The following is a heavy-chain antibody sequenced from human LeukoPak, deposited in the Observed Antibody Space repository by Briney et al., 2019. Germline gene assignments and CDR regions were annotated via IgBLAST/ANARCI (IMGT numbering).Heavy chain of an antibody. J-gene: IGHJ6*02. D-gene: IGHD3-22*01. CDR1: GFTFSSYA. CDR3: ASLSYYYDSSGYYPPYYYYGMDV. V-gene: IGHV3-30*04. Sequence: GRSLGLSCAASGFTFSSYAMHWVRQAPGKGLEWVAVISYDGSNKYYADSVKGRFTISRDNTKNTLYLQMNSLRAEDTAVYYCASLSYYYDSSGYYPPYYYYGMDVWGQGTTVTVSS. CDR2: ISYDGSNK.